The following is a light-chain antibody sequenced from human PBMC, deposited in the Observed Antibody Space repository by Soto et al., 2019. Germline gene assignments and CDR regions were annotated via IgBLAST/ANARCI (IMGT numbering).Light chain of an antibody. J-gene: IGLJ1*01. V-gene: IGLV2-14*01. CDR3: SSYTSSNSYV. Sequence: QSVLTQPASGSGSPGQSIAISCTGTSSDVGAYNSVSWYQQYPGKAPKLMIHDVSNRPSGVSDRFSGSKSGNTASLTISGLQAEDEADYYCSSYTSSNSYVFGSGTKVTVL. CDR2: DVS. CDR1: SSDVGAYNS.